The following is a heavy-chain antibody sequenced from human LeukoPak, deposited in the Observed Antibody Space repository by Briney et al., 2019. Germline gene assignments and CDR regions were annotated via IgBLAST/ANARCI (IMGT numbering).Heavy chain of an antibody. CDR3: ARDDYDFWSGYYVDV. D-gene: IGHD3-3*01. Sequence: GGSLRLSCAASGFTFSDYYMSWIRQAPGKGREWVSYISSSGSTIYYADSVKGRFTISRDNAKNSLYLQMNSLRAEDTAVYYCARDDYDFWSGYYVDVWGQGTTVTVSS. J-gene: IGHJ6*02. V-gene: IGHV3-11*01. CDR2: ISSSGSTI. CDR1: GFTFSDYY.